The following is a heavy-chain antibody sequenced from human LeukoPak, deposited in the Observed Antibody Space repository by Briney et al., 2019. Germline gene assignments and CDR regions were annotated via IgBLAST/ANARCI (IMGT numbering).Heavy chain of an antibody. D-gene: IGHD4-17*01. CDR2: IHYSGST. J-gene: IGHJ4*02. V-gene: IGHV4-59*08. Sequence: PSETLSLTCTVSGGSISSYYWSWIRQPPGKGLEWIGYIHYSGSTNYNPSLKSRVTISIDTSKNQFSLKLSSVTAADTAVYYCARGTTVTTPDWWGEGTLVTVSS. CDR1: GGSISSYY. CDR3: ARGTTVTTPDW.